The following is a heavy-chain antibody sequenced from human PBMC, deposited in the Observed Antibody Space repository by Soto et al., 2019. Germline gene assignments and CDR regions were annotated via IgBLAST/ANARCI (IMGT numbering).Heavy chain of an antibody. Sequence: EVQLVQSGPEVKKPGESLKISCQGSGYTFTNYWIGWERQMPGKGLEWMGIIYPGDSDTRYSPSFQGQVTISVDKSINIAYLQWSSLKASDSAMYYCARLENMVRGGAGDGVDVWGQGTTVSVSS. CDR3: ARLENMVRGGAGDGVDV. CDR1: GYTFTNYW. J-gene: IGHJ6*02. V-gene: IGHV5-51*01. CDR2: IYPGDSDT. D-gene: IGHD3-10*01.